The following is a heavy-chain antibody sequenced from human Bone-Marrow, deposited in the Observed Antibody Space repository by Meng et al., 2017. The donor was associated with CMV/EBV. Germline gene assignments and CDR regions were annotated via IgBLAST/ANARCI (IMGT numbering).Heavy chain of an antibody. D-gene: IGHD2-2*02. CDR2: ISAYNGNT. V-gene: IGHV1-18*01. CDR1: GYTFTSYG. Sequence: ASVKVSCKASGYTFTSYGISWVRQAPGQGLEWMGWISAYNGNTNYAQKLQGRVTMTTDTSTSTAYMELRSLRSDDTAVYYCAKLNGIVVVPAAIGAFDIWGQGTMVTVSS. CDR3: AKLNGIVVVPAAIGAFDI. J-gene: IGHJ3*02.